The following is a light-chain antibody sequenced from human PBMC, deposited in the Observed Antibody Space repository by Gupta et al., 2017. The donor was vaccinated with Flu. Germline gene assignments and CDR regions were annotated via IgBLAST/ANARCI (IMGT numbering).Light chain of an antibody. CDR2: EVS. CDR1: SSDVGTNEF. J-gene: IGLJ3*02. V-gene: IGLV2-23*02. CDR3: CSYAGGSTLV. Sequence: NTISCTGTSSDVGTNEFVSQHPQHPAQALKLMIYEVSRRPAEVSTRFSGSKSGNTASLTISGLQEEDEADYYCCSYAGGSTLVFGGGTKLTVL.